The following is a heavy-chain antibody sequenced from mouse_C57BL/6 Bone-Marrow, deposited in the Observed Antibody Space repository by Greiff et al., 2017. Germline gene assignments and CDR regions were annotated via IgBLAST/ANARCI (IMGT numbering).Heavy chain of an antibody. CDR3: ARRRIPHWYFDV. Sequence: EVQLVESGGDLVKPGGSLKLSCAASGFTFSSYGMSWVRQTPDKRLEWVATISSGGSYTSYPDSVKGRFTISRDNAKNTLYLQMSSLKSEDTAMYYCARRRIPHWYFDVWGTGTTVTVSS. CDR1: GFTFSSYG. V-gene: IGHV5-6*01. CDR2: ISSGGSYT. J-gene: IGHJ1*03.